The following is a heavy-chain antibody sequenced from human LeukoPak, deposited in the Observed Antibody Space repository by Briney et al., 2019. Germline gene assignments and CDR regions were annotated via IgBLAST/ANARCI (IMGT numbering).Heavy chain of an antibody. CDR3: ARGDHVRIYAESAFDI. J-gene: IGHJ3*02. Sequence: ASVKVSCKASGYTFTSYGISWVRQAPGQGLEGMGWISAYNGKTNYAQKLQGRVTMTRDTSTSTVYMELSSLRSEDTAVYYCARGDHVRIYAESAFDIWGQGTMVSVSS. CDR1: GYTFTSYG. CDR2: ISAYNGKT. D-gene: IGHD5/OR15-5a*01. V-gene: IGHV1-18*01.